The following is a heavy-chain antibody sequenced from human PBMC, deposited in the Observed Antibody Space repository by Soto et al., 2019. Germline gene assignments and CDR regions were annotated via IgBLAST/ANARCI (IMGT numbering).Heavy chain of an antibody. CDR1: GFSFDDYA. V-gene: IGHV3-21*01. CDR3: ARDSRRGEGVGNNWYFDL. D-gene: IGHD2-15*01. CDR2: ISSSSSYI. J-gene: IGHJ2*01. Sequence: EVQLLESGGGLVQPGGSLRLSCAASGFSFDDYAMTWVRQATGKGLEWVSSISSSSSYIYYADSVKGRFTISRDNAKNSLYLQMNSLRAEDTAVYYCARDSRRGEGVGNNWYFDLWGRGTLVTVSS.